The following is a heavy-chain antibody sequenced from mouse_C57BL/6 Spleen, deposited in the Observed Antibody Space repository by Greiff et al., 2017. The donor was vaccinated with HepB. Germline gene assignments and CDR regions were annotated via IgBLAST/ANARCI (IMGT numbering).Heavy chain of an antibody. J-gene: IGHJ4*01. CDR1: GFTFSSYT. V-gene: IGHV5-9*01. CDR2: ISGGGGNT. Sequence: EVKLVESGGGLVKPGGSLKLSCAASGFTFSSYTMSWVRQTPEKRLEWVATISGGGGNTYYPDSVKGRFTISRDNAKNTLYLQMSSLRSEDTALYYCARHVYDAMDYWGQGTSVTVSS. CDR3: ARHVYDAMDY. D-gene: IGHD2-3*01.